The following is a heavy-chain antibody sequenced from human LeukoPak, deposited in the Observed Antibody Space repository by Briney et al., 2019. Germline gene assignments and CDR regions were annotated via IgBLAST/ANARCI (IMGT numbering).Heavy chain of an antibody. CDR2: IYYSGST. V-gene: IGHV4-59*01. CDR3: ARGEYYYDSSGYYPAVDI. CDR1: GGSISSYY. J-gene: IGHJ3*02. D-gene: IGHD3-22*01. Sequence: SETLSLTCTVSGGSISSYYWSWIRQPPGKGLEWIGYIYYSGSTNYNPSLKSRVTISVDTSKNQFSLKLSSVTAADTAVYYCARGEYYYDSSGYYPAVDIWGQGTMVTVSS.